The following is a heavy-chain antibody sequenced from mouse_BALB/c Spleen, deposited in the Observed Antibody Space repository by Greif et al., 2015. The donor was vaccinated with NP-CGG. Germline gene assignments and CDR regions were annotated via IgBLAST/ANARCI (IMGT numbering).Heavy chain of an antibody. D-gene: IGHD2-3*01. J-gene: IGHJ1*01. V-gene: IGHV7-1*02. CDR2: SRNKANDYTT. CDR3: AKAIYDGYYEWYLDV. CDR1: GFTFSDFY. Sequence: DVQLVESGGGLVQPGGSLRLSCATSGFTFSDFYMEWVRQPPGKRLEWIAASRNKANDYTTEYSASVKGRFIVSRDTSQSILYLQMNALRAEDTAIYYCAKAIYDGYYEWYLDVWGAGTTVTVSS.